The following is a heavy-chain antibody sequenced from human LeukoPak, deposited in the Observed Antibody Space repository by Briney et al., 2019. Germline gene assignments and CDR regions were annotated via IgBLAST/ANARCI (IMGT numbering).Heavy chain of an antibody. V-gene: IGHV3-21*01. D-gene: IGHD5-18*01. CDR2: ISSSSSYI. J-gene: IGHJ5*02. Sequence: GGSLRLSCAASGFTFSSYSMNWVRQAPGKGLEWVSSISSSSSYIYYADSVKGRFTISRDNSKNSLYLQMNSLRAEDTAVYYCARDVDTSSHSSQLDPWGQGTLVTVSS. CDR1: GFTFSSYS. CDR3: ARDVDTSSHSSQLDP.